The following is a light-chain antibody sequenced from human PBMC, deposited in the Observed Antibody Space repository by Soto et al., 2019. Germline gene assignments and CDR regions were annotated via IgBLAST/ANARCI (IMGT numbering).Light chain of an antibody. CDR3: QQYYSTPPT. CDR2: WAS. V-gene: IGKV4-1*01. J-gene: IGKJ2*01. Sequence: DIVMTQAPDSLAVSLGERATINCNSSQSVLYSSNNKNYLAWYQQKPGQPPKLLIYWASTRESGVPDRFSGIGSGKDFTLTISSLQAEDVAVYYCQQYYSTPPTFGQGTKLEIK. CDR1: QSVLYSSNNKNY.